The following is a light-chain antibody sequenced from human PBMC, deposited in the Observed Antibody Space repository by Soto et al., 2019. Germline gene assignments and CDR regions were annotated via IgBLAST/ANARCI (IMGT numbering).Light chain of an antibody. CDR1: QSISTY. V-gene: IGKV3-11*01. Sequence: EIVLTQSPATLSLSPGERATLSCRAGQSISTYLAWYQQKPGQPPRLLIYDASNRATGIPARFSGSGSGTDFTLTISRLEHEDFAVYYCQHRANWPMYTFGQGTKLEIK. CDR3: QHRANWPMYT. J-gene: IGKJ2*01. CDR2: DAS.